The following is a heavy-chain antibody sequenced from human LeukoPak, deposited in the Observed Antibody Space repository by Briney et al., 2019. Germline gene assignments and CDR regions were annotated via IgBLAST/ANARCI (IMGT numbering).Heavy chain of an antibody. CDR3: ARDPPGGGQQLAPYGMDV. CDR1: GYTFTSYG. D-gene: IGHD6-13*01. Sequence: ASVKVSCKASGYTFTSYGISWDRQAPGQGLEWMGWISAYNGNTNYAQKLQGRVTVTTDTSTSTAYMELRSLRSDDTAVYYCARDPPGGGQQLAPYGMDVWGQGTTVTVSS. CDR2: ISAYNGNT. J-gene: IGHJ6*02. V-gene: IGHV1-18*01.